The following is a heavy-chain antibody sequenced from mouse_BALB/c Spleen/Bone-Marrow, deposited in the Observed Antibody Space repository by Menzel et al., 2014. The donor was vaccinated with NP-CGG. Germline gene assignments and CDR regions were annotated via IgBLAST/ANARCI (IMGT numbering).Heavy chain of an antibody. V-gene: IGHV1S81*02. D-gene: IGHD2-3*01. CDR1: GYTFTSYW. Sequence: QVQLQQSGAELVKPGASVKLSYKASGYTFTSYWIHWVKLRPGHGLEWIGEINPSNGRTNYNEKFKNKATLTVDKSSSTAYIQLSRLTSEDSAVYYCARYDGPAWFAYWGQGTLVTVS. CDR3: ARYDGPAWFAY. CDR2: INPSNGRT. J-gene: IGHJ3*01.